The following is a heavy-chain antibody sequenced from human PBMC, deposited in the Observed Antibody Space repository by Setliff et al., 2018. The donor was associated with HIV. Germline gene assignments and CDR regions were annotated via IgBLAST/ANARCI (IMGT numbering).Heavy chain of an antibody. V-gene: IGHV1-69-2*01. J-gene: IGHJ5*02. CDR1: GSAFTSYS. CDR2: VDPENGKT. CDR3: TTDPRAS. Sequence: ASVKVSCKAFGSAFTSYSIHWVQQAPGKGLEWMGRVDPENGKTMYTEKFQGRVSITAERSTDTVYMELRGLRPDDTAIYYCTTDPRASWGQGTLVTVSS.